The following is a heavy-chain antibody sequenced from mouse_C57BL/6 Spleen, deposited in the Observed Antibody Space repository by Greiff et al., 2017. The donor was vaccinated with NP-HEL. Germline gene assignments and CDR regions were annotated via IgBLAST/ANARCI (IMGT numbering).Heavy chain of an antibody. D-gene: IGHD2-4*01. V-gene: IGHV1-82*01. Sequence: QVQLKESGPELVKPGASVKISCKASGYAFSSSWMNWVKQRPGKGLEWIGRIYPGDGDTNYNGKFKGKATLTADKSSSTAYMQLSSLTSEDSAVYFCARSYDYDGGYAMDYRGQGTSVTVSS. J-gene: IGHJ4*01. CDR3: ARSYDYDGGYAMDY. CDR2: IYPGDGDT. CDR1: GYAFSSSW.